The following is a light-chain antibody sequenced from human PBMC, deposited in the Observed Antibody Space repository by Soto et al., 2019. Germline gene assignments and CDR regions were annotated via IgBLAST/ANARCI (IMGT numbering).Light chain of an antibody. Sequence: QSVLTQPPSVSAAPGQKVTISCSGSSSNIGNNYVSWYQQLPVTAPKLLIYENNKRTSRIPDPFSGSKYDTLATLGIIGLQAGDEADYYCGTWNSSLSASYVFGTGSKVTVL. CDR1: SSNIGNNY. J-gene: IGLJ1*01. CDR2: ENN. V-gene: IGLV1-51*02. CDR3: GTWNSSLSASYV.